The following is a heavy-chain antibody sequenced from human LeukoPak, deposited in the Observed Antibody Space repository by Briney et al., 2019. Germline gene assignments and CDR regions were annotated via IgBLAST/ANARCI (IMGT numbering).Heavy chain of an antibody. CDR2: IIPIFGTA. Sequence: SVNVSCKASGGTFSSYAISWVRQAPGQGLEWMGGIIPIFGTANYAQKFQGRVTITADESTSTAHMELSSLRSEDTAVYYCAKDAVAGAFDIWGQGTMVTVSS. J-gene: IGHJ3*02. CDR1: GGTFSSYA. V-gene: IGHV1-69*13. CDR3: AKDAVAGAFDI. D-gene: IGHD6-19*01.